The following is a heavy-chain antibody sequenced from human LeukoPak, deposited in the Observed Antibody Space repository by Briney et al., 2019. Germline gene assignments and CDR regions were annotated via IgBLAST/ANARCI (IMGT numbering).Heavy chain of an antibody. D-gene: IGHD6-13*01. V-gene: IGHV3-7*04. Sequence: GRSLRLSCAASGFTFSNYGMHWVRQAPGKGLEWVANIKQDGSEKYYVDSVKGRFTISRDNAKNSLYLQMNSLRAEDTAVYYCARDFGQQLGLIDYWGQGTLATVSS. J-gene: IGHJ4*02. CDR2: IKQDGSEK. CDR3: ARDFGQQLGLIDY. CDR1: GFTFSNYG.